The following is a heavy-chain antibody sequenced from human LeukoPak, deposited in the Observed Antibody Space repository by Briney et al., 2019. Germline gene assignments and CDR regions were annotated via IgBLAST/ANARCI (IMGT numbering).Heavy chain of an antibody. CDR1: GGSISSGGYY. CDR3: ARDRAYCGGDCLLYGMDV. V-gene: IGHV4-31*03. CDR2: IYYSGST. J-gene: IGHJ6*02. Sequence: PSQTLSLTCTVSGGSISSGGYYWRWLRQHPGKGLEWIVYIYYSGSTYYNPSLKSRVTISVDTSKNQFSLKLSSVTAADTAVYYCARDRAYCGGDCLLYGMDVWGQGTTVTVSS. D-gene: IGHD2-21*02.